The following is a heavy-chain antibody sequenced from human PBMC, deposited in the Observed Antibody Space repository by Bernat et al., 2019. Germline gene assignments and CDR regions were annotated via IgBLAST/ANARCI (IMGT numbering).Heavy chain of an antibody. J-gene: IGHJ2*01. CDR1: GFTFSSYW. Sequence: EVQLVESGGGLVQPGGSLRLSCAASGFTFSSYWMSWVRQAPGKGLEWVANIKQDGSRKYHVDSVKGRFTIARDNAKNSLYLQMNSLRAEDTAVYYCARAGDDTAMENWYFDLWGRGTLVTVSS. CDR2: IKQDGSRK. CDR3: ARAGDDTAMENWYFDL. D-gene: IGHD5-18*01. V-gene: IGHV3-7*03.